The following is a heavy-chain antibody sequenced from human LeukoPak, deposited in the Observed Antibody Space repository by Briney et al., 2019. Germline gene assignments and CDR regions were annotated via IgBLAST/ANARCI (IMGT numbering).Heavy chain of an antibody. V-gene: IGHV3-21*01. CDR1: GFTFSSYS. CDR2: ISSSSSCI. Sequence: GGSLRLSCAASGFTFSSYSMNWVRQAPGKGLEWVSSISSSSSCIYYADSVKGRFTISRDNAKNSLYLQMNSLRAEDTAVYYCARGRRIAAAGLYYFDYWGQGTLSPSPQ. CDR3: ARGRRIAAAGLYYFDY. D-gene: IGHD6-13*01. J-gene: IGHJ4*02.